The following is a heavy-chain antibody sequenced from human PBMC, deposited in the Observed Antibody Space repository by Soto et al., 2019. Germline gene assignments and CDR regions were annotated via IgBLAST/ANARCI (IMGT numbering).Heavy chain of an antibody. CDR3: AKDNPTIAY. V-gene: IGHV3-30*18. CDR1: GFTFSSSA. J-gene: IGHJ4*02. Sequence: QVQLVESGGGVVQPGGSLRLSCAVSGFTFSSSAMHWVRQAPGKGPEWVAIISYDGNDKYYADSVEGRFTISRDNSKNSLFLQRSSLRPDDTALYYCAKDNPTIAYWGQGTLVTVSS. CDR2: ISYDGNDK. D-gene: IGHD1-1*01.